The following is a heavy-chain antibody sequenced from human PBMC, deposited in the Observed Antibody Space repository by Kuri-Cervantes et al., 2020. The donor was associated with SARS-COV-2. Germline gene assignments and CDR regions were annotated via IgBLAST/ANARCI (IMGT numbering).Heavy chain of an antibody. J-gene: IGHJ3*02. CDR1: GGAINTYNW. CDR2: IFHDGST. D-gene: IGHD2-2*02. CDR3: ARESTYTFDI. V-gene: IGHV4-4*02. Sequence: GSLRLSCVVSGGAINTYNWWTWVRQPPGNGLQWIGEIFHDGSTKFNPSLSLRGRVTMSLDKSKNQFSLNLTSVTAADTAVYYCARESTYTFDIWGQGTLVTVSS.